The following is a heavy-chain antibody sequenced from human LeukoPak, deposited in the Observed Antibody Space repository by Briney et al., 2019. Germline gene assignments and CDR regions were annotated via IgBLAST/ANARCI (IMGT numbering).Heavy chain of an antibody. Sequence: SETLSLTCAVYGGSFSGYHWSWIRQPPGKGLEWIGEINHSGSTNYNPSLKSRVTISVDTSKNQFSLKLSSVTAADTAVYYCAREGRYFDWSTPHYYYYYMDVWGKGTTVTVSS. J-gene: IGHJ6*03. CDR1: GGSFSGYH. CDR3: AREGRYFDWSTPHYYYYYMDV. CDR2: INHSGST. V-gene: IGHV4-34*01. D-gene: IGHD3-9*01.